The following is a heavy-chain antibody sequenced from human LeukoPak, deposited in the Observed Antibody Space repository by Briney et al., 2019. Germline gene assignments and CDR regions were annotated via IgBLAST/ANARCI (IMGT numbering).Heavy chain of an antibody. CDR2: MYHSGST. D-gene: IGHD3-10*01. CDR1: GGSISSYY. CDR3: ARVLTLFRGGFDY. J-gene: IGHJ4*02. V-gene: IGHV4-59*08. Sequence: PSETLSLTCTVSGGSISSYYWSWIRQPPGKGLEWIGSMYHSGSTYYNPSLKSRVTISVDTSKNQFSLKLNSVTAADTAMYYCARVLTLFRGGFDYWGQGTLVTVSS.